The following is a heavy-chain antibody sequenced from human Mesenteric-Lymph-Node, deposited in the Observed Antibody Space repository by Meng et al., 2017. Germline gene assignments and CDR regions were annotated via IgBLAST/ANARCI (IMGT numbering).Heavy chain of an antibody. CDR3: AMIVVVRGNYFDY. J-gene: IGHJ4*02. Sequence: ASVKVSCKASGYTFTSYDINWVRQATGQGLEWMGWINPNSGGTDYAQKFQGRVTMTRDTSISTVYMELSSLRSEDTAVYYCAMIVVVRGNYFDYWGQGTLVTVSS. D-gene: IGHD3-22*01. CDR1: GYTFTSYD. V-gene: IGHV1-8*01. CDR2: INPNSGGT.